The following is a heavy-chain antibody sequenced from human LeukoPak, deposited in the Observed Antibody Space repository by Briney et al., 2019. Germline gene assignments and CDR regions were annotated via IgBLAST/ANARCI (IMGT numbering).Heavy chain of an antibody. V-gene: IGHV3-48*03. J-gene: IGHJ4*02. CDR2: ISSSGSTI. CDR1: GFTFSSYE. D-gene: IGHD6-19*01. Sequence: GGSLRLSCAASGFTFSSYEMNWVRQAPGKGLEWVSYISSSGSTIYYADSVKGRFTISRDNAKNSLYLQMNSLRAEDTAVYYCARDFGSGWYVPYYFDSWGQGTLVTVSS. CDR3: ARDFGSGWYVPYYFDS.